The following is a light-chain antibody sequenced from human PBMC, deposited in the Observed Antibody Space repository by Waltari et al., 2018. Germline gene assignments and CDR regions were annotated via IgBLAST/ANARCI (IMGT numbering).Light chain of an antibody. Sequence: QSALTQPASVSGSPGQSITISCSGSSRDAGGYYLVSWYQQRPGNAPNLIIYAVTKRPSGVSHRFSGSKSGNTASLTISGLQAEDEADYYCCSYAGSSTSSVVFGGGTKVIVL. CDR1: SRDAGGYYL. CDR3: CSYAGSSTSSVV. CDR2: AVT. J-gene: IGLJ1*01. V-gene: IGLV2-23*02.